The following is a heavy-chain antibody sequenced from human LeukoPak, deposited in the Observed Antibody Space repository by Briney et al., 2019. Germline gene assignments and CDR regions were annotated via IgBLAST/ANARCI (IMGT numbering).Heavy chain of an antibody. CDR3: VRGGYYDILTGYLNY. V-gene: IGHV1-2*02. Sequence: ASVKVSCKASGYTFTGYYMHWVRQGPGQGLEWMGWINPNSGGTNYAQKFQGRATMTRETSISTAYMELSRLRSDDTAVYYCVRGGYYDILTGYLNYWGQGTLVTVSS. CDR2: INPNSGGT. J-gene: IGHJ4*02. D-gene: IGHD3-9*01. CDR1: GYTFTGYY.